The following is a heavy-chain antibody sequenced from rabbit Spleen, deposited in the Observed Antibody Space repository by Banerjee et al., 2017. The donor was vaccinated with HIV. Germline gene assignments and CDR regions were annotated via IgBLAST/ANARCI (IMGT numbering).Heavy chain of an antibody. D-gene: IGHD5-1*01. Sequence: QEQLEESGGGLVKPEGSLTLTCKASGVSLNDKDVMCWVRQAPGKGLEWIGCIATGSDSAYYASWASGRFTITRSTSLNTVTLQMTSLTAADTATYFCARDLVGVIGWNFYLWGPGTLVTVS. CDR1: GVSLNDKD. CDR3: ARDLVGVIGWNFYL. V-gene: IGHV1S47*01. J-gene: IGHJ4*01. CDR2: IATGSDSA.